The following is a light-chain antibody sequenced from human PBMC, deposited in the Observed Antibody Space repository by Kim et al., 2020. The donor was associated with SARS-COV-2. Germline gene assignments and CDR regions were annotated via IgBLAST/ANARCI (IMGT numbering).Light chain of an antibody. V-gene: IGKV1-33*01. J-gene: IGKJ5*01. CDR2: DAS. CDR3: QHFDNLIT. CDR1: QDISNY. Sequence: SASGGDRVTITCQASQDISNYLNWYQQKPGKAPKLLIYDASNLETGVPSRFSGSGSGTDFTFTISSLQPEDIATYYCQHFDNLITFGQGTRLEIK.